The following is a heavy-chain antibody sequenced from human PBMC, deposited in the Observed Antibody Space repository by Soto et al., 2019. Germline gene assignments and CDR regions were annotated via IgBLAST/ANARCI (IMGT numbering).Heavy chain of an antibody. Sequence: QVQLVESGGGVVQPGRSLRLSCAASGFTFSSYGMHWVRQAPGKGLEWVAVIWYDGSNKYYADSVKGRFIISRDNSKNTLYLQMNSLRAEDTAVYYCAREAKIYDFWSGYSNHFDYWGQGTLVTVSS. J-gene: IGHJ4*02. CDR1: GFTFSSYG. CDR2: IWYDGSNK. V-gene: IGHV3-33*01. D-gene: IGHD3-3*01. CDR3: AREAKIYDFWSGYSNHFDY.